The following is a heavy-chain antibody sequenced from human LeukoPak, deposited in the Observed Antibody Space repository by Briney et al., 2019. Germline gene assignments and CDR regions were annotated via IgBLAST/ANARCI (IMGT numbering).Heavy chain of an antibody. Sequence: SETLSLTCSVSVGSISSGGYYWSWIRQPPGKGLEWIGYIDHSARTNYNPSLKSRVTISVDTSKNQFSLKLSSVTAADTAVYYCARATYYYDSSGYYYGYFDYWGQGTLVTVSS. CDR1: VGSISSGGYY. J-gene: IGHJ4*02. CDR2: IDHSART. CDR3: ARATYYYDSSGYYYGYFDY. V-gene: IGHV4-30-2*01. D-gene: IGHD3-22*01.